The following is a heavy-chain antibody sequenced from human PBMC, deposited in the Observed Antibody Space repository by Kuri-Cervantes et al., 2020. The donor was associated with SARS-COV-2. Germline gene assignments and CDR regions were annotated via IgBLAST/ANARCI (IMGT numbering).Heavy chain of an antibody. Sequence: GGSLRLSCAASGFTFSSYGMHWVRQAPGKGLEWVALISYDGSNKYYADSVKGRFTISRDNSKNTLYLQMNSLRAEDTAVYYCARSGYSDKDYYYGMDVWGQGTTVTVSS. CDR1: GFTFSSYG. D-gene: IGHD4-23*01. CDR3: ARSGYSDKDYYYGMDV. CDR2: ISYDGSNK. V-gene: IGHV3-30*12. J-gene: IGHJ6*02.